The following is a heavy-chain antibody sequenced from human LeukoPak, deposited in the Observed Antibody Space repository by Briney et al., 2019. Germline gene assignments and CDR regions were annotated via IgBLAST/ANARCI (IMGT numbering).Heavy chain of an antibody. CDR1: RFTFSDYA. V-gene: IGHV3-49*04. CDR2: IRNKANGGTT. Sequence: PGGSLGLSCTTSRFTFSDYAVSWVRQAPGKGLEWIGFIRNKANGGTTEYAASVKGRFTISRDDSKTIAHLQMSSLKTEDTAVYYCSRFYSSGWASGAFDIWGQGTMVTVSS. J-gene: IGHJ3*02. CDR3: SRFYSSGWASGAFDI. D-gene: IGHD6-19*01.